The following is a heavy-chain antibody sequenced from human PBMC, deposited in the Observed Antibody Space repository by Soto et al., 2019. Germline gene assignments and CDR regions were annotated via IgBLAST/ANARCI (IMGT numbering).Heavy chain of an antibody. CDR2: IIPIFGTA. J-gene: IGHJ4*02. CDR1: GGTFRSYA. V-gene: IGHV1-69*01. D-gene: IGHD2-21*02. Sequence: QVQLVQSGAEVKKPGSSVKVSCKASGGTFRSYAMSGVRQAPGQGLEWMGGIIPIFGTANYAQKFQGRVKITADESTSTAYMELSSLRSEDTAVYYCARGPISCGGDCYANSPDYWGQGTLVTVSS. CDR3: ARGPISCGGDCYANSPDY.